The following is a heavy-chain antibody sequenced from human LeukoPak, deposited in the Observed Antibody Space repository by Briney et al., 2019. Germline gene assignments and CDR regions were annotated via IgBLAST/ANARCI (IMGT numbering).Heavy chain of an antibody. V-gene: IGHV3-23*01. CDR2: ISGSGGST. D-gene: IGHD6-13*01. J-gene: IGHJ4*02. Sequence: PGGSLRLSCAASGFTFSSYAMSWVRQAPGKGLEWVSAISGSGGSTYYADSMKGRFTISRDNSKNTLYLQMNSLRAEDTAVYYCAKIRVQQLGYFDYWGQGTLVTVSS. CDR3: AKIRVQQLGYFDY. CDR1: GFTFSSYA.